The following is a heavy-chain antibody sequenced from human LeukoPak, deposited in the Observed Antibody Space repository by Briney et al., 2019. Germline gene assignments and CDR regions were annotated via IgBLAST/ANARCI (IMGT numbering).Heavy chain of an antibody. CDR1: GYTFTSYA. Sequence: ASVKVSCKASGYTFTSYAMNWVRQAPGQGLEWMGQINPNSGGTNYAQKFQGRVTMTRDTSISTAYMELSRLRSDDTAVYYCARYGPHITIFGVVNGWFDPWGQGTLVTVSS. V-gene: IGHV1-2*06. CDR3: ARYGPHITIFGVVNGWFDP. CDR2: INPNSGGT. J-gene: IGHJ5*02. D-gene: IGHD3-3*01.